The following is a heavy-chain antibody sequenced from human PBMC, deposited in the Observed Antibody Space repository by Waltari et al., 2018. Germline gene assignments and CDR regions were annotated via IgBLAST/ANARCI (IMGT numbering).Heavy chain of an antibody. CDR1: GGSLRSGDYS. J-gene: IGHJ4*02. D-gene: IGHD1-26*01. CDR3: ARDQLGAEY. Sequence: QVQLQESGPGLVTPSQTLSLTCPVPGGSLRSGDYSWSWIRQPPGKGLEWIGYIYYSGSTYYNPSLKSRVTISVDTSKNQFSLKLSSVTAADTAVYYCARDQLGAEYWGQGTLVTVSS. V-gene: IGHV4-30-4*08. CDR2: IYYSGST.